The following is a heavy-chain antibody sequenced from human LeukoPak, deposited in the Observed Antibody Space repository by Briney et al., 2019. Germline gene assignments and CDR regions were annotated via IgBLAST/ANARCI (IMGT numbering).Heavy chain of an antibody. CDR2: IKSKTNNYAT. Sequence: GGSLRLSCAASGFTFSGSAMHWVRQASGKGLEWVCRIKSKTNNYATAYAASMKGRFTISRDDSKNTAYLQMNSLKTEDTAVYYCTRLYTSSWRFDYWGQGALVTVSS. V-gene: IGHV3-73*01. D-gene: IGHD6-13*01. CDR1: GFTFSGSA. CDR3: TRLYTSSWRFDY. J-gene: IGHJ4*02.